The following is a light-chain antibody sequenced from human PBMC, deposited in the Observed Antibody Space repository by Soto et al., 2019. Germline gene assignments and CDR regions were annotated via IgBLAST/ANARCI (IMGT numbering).Light chain of an antibody. CDR1: QSVSSY. CDR2: DAS. Sequence: EIVLTQSPATLFLSPGERATLSCTASQSVSSYLAWYQQKPGQAPRLLIYDASNRATGIPARFSRSGSGTDFTLTISSLQPEAFAVYYCQQRSNWPPFGQGTRLEIK. V-gene: IGKV3-11*01. CDR3: QQRSNWPP. J-gene: IGKJ5*01.